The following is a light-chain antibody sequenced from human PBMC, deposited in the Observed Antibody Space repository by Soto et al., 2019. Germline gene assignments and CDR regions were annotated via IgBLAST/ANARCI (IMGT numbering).Light chain of an antibody. V-gene: IGKV1-5*03. J-gene: IGKJ1*01. CDR2: KAS. CDR1: QSISSW. Sequence: DIQMTQSPSTLSASVGGRVTITCRASQSISSWLAWYQQKPGKDPKLLIYKASSLESGVPSRFSGSGSGTEFTLTISSLQPDDFATYYCQQYNSYRTFGQGTKVDI. CDR3: QQYNSYRT.